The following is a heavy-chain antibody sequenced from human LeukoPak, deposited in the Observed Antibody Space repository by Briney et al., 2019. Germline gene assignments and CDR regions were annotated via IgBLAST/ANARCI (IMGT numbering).Heavy chain of an antibody. CDR3: AKESGSGWSRSYYFDY. D-gene: IGHD6-19*01. J-gene: IGHJ4*02. Sequence: SETLSLTCAVYGGSFSGYYWSWIRQPPGKGLEWIGEINHSGSTNYNPSLKSRVTISVDTSKNQFSLKLSSVTAADTAVYYCAKESGSGWSRSYYFDYWGQGTLVTVSS. V-gene: IGHV4-34*01. CDR2: INHSGST. CDR1: GGSFSGYY.